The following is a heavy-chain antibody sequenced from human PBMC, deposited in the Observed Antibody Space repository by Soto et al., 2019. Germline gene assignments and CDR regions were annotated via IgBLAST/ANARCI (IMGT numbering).Heavy chain of an antibody. CDR2: ISGSGGST. CDR3: AKGVSGGYCSGGSCYFYFDY. J-gene: IGHJ4*02. CDR1: GFTVSSYA. V-gene: IGHV3-23*01. Sequence: EVQLLESGGGLVQPGGSLRLSCAASGFTVSSYAMSGVRQAPGKGLEWVSAISGSGGSTYYADSVKGRFTISRDNSKNTLYLQMNSLRAEDTAVYYCAKGVSGGYCSGGSCYFYFDYWGQGTLVTVSS. D-gene: IGHD2-15*01.